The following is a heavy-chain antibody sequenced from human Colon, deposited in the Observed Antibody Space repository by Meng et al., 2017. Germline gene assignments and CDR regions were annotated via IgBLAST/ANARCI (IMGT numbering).Heavy chain of an antibody. CDR3: ARHGGWHFDY. V-gene: IGHV4-4*02. CDR1: GGSISSYNW. CDR2: IDLGGTP. D-gene: IGHD6-19*01. J-gene: IGHJ4*02. Sequence: QLQEAGPGLLEPSGPLPLPSAVSGGSISSYNWWSWVRQPPGKGLEWIGQIDLGGTPYYNPSLESRVIMSLDKSKNQLSLRLTSVAAADTAVYYCARHGGWHFDYWGQGALVTVSS.